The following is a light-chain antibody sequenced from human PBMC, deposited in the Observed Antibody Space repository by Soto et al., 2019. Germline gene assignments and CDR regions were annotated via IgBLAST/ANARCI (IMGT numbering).Light chain of an antibody. CDR1: SSNIGSYT. CDR3: AAWDDSLNGRV. Sequence: QSVLTQPPSASGTPGQTVTISCSGSSSNIGSYTVSWYQQLPGTAPKLLMYGNNQRPSGVPDRFSGSKSGTSVSLAISGLQSEDEAYYFCAAWDDSLNGRVFGGGTKLTVL. J-gene: IGLJ3*02. CDR2: GNN. V-gene: IGLV1-44*01.